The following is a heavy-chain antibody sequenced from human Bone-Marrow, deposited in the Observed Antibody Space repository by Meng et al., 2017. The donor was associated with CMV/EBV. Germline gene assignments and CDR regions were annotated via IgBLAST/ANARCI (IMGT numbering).Heavy chain of an antibody. V-gene: IGHV3-7*01. CDR1: GFTFSSYW. J-gene: IGHJ6*02. Sequence: GESPKISCAASGFTFSSYWMSWVRQAPGKRLEWVANIKQDGSEKYYVDSVKGRFTISRDNAKNSLYLQMNSLRAEDTAVYYCARGERGYSYGFYYYYGMDVWGQGTTVTVSS. D-gene: IGHD5-18*01. CDR2: IKQDGSEK. CDR3: ARGERGYSYGFYYYYGMDV.